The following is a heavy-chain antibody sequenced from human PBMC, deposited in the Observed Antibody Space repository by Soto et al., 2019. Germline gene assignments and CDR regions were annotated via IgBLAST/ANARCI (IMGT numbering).Heavy chain of an antibody. Sequence: QITLKESGPTLVQPTQTLTLTCTFSGFSLSTSGVGVGWIRQPPGKALEWLALIYWDDDKRYSPSLKSRLTIPKDTSKNQVVLTMTNMDPVDTATYYCAHRRVYCGGDCDAFDIWGQGTMVTVSS. D-gene: IGHD2-21*02. CDR1: GFSLSTSGVG. J-gene: IGHJ3*02. V-gene: IGHV2-5*02. CDR2: IYWDDDK. CDR3: AHRRVYCGGDCDAFDI.